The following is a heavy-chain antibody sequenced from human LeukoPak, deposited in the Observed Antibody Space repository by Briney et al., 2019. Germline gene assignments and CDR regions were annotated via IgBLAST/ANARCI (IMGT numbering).Heavy chain of an antibody. D-gene: IGHD2-15*01. CDR1: GYTFTSYY. V-gene: IGHV1-46*01. J-gene: IGHJ4*02. CDR2: INPSGGST. CDR3: ARTEGTDCSGGSCYFRY. Sequence: ASVKVSCKASGYTFTSYYMHWVRQAPGQGLEWMGIINPSGGSTSYALKFQGRVTMTRDTSTSTVYMELSSLRSEDTAVYYCARTEGTDCSGGSCYFRYWGQGTLVTVSS.